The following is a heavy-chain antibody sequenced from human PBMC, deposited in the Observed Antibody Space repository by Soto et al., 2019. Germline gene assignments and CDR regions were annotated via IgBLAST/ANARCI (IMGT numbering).Heavy chain of an antibody. CDR1: AFTFSSYA. J-gene: IGHJ4*02. CDR3: AKGRSGYSSGWYNY. V-gene: IGHV3-23*01. D-gene: IGHD6-19*01. CDR2: ISGSGGST. Sequence: GGSLRLSCAASAFTFSSYAMSWVRQAPGKGLEWVSAISGSGGSTYYADSVKGRFTISRDNSKNTLYLQMNSLRAEDTAVYYCAKGRSGYSSGWYNYWGQGTLVTVSS.